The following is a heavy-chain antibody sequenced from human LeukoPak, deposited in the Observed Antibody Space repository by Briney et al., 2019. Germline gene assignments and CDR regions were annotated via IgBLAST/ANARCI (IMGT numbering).Heavy chain of an antibody. CDR1: GFTFSRSW. V-gene: IGHV3-7*03. CDR2: ISPDGSTK. Sequence: PGASLRLSCAASGFTFSRSWMSWVRQPPGKGLEWVANISPDGSTKYHMDSVKGRFTISRDNAKDSLYLEMSRLRDDDTAMYYCATGASGSWDFGGQGTLVTVSS. J-gene: IGHJ4*02. CDR3: ATGASGSWDF. D-gene: IGHD6-13*01.